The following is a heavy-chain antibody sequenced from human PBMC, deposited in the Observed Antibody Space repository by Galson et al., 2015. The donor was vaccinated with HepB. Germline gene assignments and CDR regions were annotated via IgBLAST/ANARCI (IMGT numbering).Heavy chain of an antibody. Sequence: SLRLSCAASGFTFDDYAMHWVRQAPGKGLEWVSGVSWNSGFIGYADSVKGRFTISRDNAKNYLYLQMNSLRTEDTAWYYCAKDQSSGWNMFDYWGQGTLVTVSS. CDR3: AKDQSSGWNMFDY. D-gene: IGHD6-19*01. CDR2: VSWNSGFI. V-gene: IGHV3-9*01. J-gene: IGHJ4*02. CDR1: GFTFDDYA.